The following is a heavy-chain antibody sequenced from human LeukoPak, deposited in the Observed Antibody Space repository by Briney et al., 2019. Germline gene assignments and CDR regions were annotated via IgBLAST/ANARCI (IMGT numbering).Heavy chain of an antibody. Sequence: SETLSLTCTVSGGSISSSSYYWGWIRQPPGKGLEWIGSIYYSGSTYYNPSLKSRVTISVDTSKNQFSLKLSSVTAADTAVYYCARAGWATVGIDYWGQGTLVTVSS. CDR1: GGSISSSSYY. CDR2: IYYSGST. V-gene: IGHV4-39*07. D-gene: IGHD4-23*01. CDR3: ARAGWATVGIDY. J-gene: IGHJ4*02.